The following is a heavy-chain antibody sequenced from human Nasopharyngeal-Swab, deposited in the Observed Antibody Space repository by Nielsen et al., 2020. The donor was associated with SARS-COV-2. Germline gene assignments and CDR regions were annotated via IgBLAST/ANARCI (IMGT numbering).Heavy chain of an antibody. D-gene: IGHD6-13*01. CDR3: AREPNPGIAAAGTHDY. V-gene: IGHV3-30-3*01. CDR2: ISYDGSNK. J-gene: IGHJ4*02. Sequence: SCAASGFTFSSYAMHWVRQAPGKGLEWVAVISYDGSNKYYADSVKGRFTISRDNSKNTLYLQMNSLRAEDTAVYYCAREPNPGIAAAGTHDYWGQGTLVTVSS. CDR1: GFTFSSYA.